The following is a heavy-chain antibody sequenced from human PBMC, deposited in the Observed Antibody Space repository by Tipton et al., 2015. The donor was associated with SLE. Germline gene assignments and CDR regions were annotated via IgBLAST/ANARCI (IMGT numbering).Heavy chain of an antibody. D-gene: IGHD2-15*01. CDR2: ISSSSYI. Sequence: SLRLSCAASGFTFSSYSMNWVRQAPGKGLEWVSSISSSSYIYYADSVKGRFTISRDNAKNSLYLQMNSLRAEDTAVYYCARDVGNVVDYYYGMDVWGQGTTVTVSS. J-gene: IGHJ6*02. CDR1: GFTFSSYS. V-gene: IGHV3-21*03. CDR3: ARDVGNVVDYYYGMDV.